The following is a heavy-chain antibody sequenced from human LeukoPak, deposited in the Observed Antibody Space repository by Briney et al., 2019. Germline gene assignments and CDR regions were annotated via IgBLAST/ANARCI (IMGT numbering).Heavy chain of an antibody. V-gene: IGHV3-30*03. Sequence: GGSLRLSCAASGFTFSSYGMHWVRQAPGKGLEWVAVISYDGSNKYYAGSVKGRFTISRDNSKNTLYLQMNSLRAEDTAVYYCGKAGGSYYYYYMDVWGKGTTVTVSS. CDR1: GFTFSSYG. J-gene: IGHJ6*03. CDR3: GKAGGSYYYYYMDV. D-gene: IGHD3-16*01. CDR2: ISYDGSNK.